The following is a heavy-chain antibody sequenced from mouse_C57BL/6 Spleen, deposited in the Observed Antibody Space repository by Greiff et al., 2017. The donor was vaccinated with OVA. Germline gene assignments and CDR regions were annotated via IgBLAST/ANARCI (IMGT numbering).Heavy chain of an antibody. Sequence: VQLQQSVAELVRPGASVKLSCTASGFNIKNTYMHWVKQRPEQGLEWIGRIDPANGNTKYAPKFPGKATITADTSSNTAYLQLSSLTSEDTAIYYGASLDGSRPAWFAYWGQGTLVTVSA. J-gene: IGHJ3*01. CDR2: IDPANGNT. D-gene: IGHD1-1*01. V-gene: IGHV14-3*01. CDR1: GFNIKNTY. CDR3: ASLDGSRPAWFAY.